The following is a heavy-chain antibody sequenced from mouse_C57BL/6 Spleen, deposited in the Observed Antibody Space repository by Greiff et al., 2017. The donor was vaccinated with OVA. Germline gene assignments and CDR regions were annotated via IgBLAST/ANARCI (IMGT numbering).Heavy chain of an antibody. D-gene: IGHD3-2*02. Sequence: QVQLQQPGAELVMPGASVKLSCKASGYTFTSYWMHWVKQRPGQGLEWIGEIDPSDSYTNYNQKFKGKSTLTVDKSSSTAYMQLSSLTSEDSAVYYCARSRQLRLRVYAMDYWGQGTSGTVSS. V-gene: IGHV1-69*01. CDR3: ARSRQLRLRVYAMDY. CDR1: GYTFTSYW. CDR2: IDPSDSYT. J-gene: IGHJ4*01.